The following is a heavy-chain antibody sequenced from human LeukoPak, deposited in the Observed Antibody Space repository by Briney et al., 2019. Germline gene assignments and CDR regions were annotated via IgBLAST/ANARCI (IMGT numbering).Heavy chain of an antibody. CDR2: VYSSGST. D-gene: IGHD6-6*01. Sequence: PSQTLSLTCTVSGASISSGGYYWSWIRQHPGKGLEWIGYVYSSGSTDYNPSLKSRVTISVGTSKNQFSLKLSAVAAADTAAYYCARAYSSSSPVDYWGQGTLVTVSS. V-gene: IGHV4-31*03. CDR1: GASISSGGYY. CDR3: ARAYSSSSPVDY. J-gene: IGHJ4*02.